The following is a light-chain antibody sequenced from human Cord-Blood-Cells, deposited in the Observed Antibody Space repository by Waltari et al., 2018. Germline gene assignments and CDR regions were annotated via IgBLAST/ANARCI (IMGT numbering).Light chain of an antibody. Sequence: QSALTQPASVSGSPGQPITISCTGTSSDVGGYNYVSWYQQHPGNAPKLMIYDVSNRPSGVSNRFSGSKSGNTASLTISGLQAEDEADYYCSSYTSSSTWVFGGGTKLTVL. V-gene: IGLV2-14*01. CDR3: SSYTSSSTWV. J-gene: IGLJ3*02. CDR2: DVS. CDR1: SSDVGGYNY.